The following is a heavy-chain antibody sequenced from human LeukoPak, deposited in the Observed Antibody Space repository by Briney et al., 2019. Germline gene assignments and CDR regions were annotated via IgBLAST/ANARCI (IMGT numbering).Heavy chain of an antibody. CDR2: ISYDGSNK. CDR3: AKDLTIRFLEWFQTSYYYYYGMDV. CDR1: GFTFSSYG. D-gene: IGHD3-3*01. V-gene: IGHV3-30*18. Sequence: GSLRLSCAASGFTFSSYGMHWVRQAPGKGLEWVAVISYDGSNKYYADSVKGRFTISRDNSKNTLYLQMNSLRAEDTAVYYCAKDLTIRFLEWFQTSYYYYYGMDVWGQGTTVTVSS. J-gene: IGHJ6*02.